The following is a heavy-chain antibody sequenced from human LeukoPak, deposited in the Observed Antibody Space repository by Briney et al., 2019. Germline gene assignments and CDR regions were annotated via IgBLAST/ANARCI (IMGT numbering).Heavy chain of an antibody. CDR2: IYYSGST. Sequence: SETLSLTCTVSGGSISSSSYYWGWIRQPPGKGLEWIGSIYYSGSTYYNPSLKSRVTISVDTSKNQFSLKLSSVTAADTAVYYCARDPRVGIFDYWGQGTLVTVSS. CDR1: GGSISSSSYY. V-gene: IGHV4-39*07. J-gene: IGHJ4*02. CDR3: ARDPRVGIFDY. D-gene: IGHD3-3*01.